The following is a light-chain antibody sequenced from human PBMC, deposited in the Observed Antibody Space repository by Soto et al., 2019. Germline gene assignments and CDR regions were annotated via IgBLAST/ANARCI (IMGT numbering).Light chain of an antibody. Sequence: DIQMTQSPSSLSASVGDRVTITCRASQSIGKYLSWFQQTPGNAPKLLIYAASGLQSGVPSRFSGSGSGTDFTLTINSLQREDFETSYCQHTYNTPLTFGGGTKVDIK. CDR1: QSIGKY. J-gene: IGKJ4*01. CDR3: QHTYNTPLT. CDR2: AAS. V-gene: IGKV1-39*01.